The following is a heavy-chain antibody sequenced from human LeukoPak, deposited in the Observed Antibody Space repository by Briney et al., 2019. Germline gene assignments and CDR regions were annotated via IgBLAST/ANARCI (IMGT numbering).Heavy chain of an antibody. CDR2: IYANGGT. Sequence: PSETLSLTCTVSGASISSTNYYWSWIRQPAGKGLEWIGRIYANGGTTYNPSLKSRVTISLDTSNNQLSLKLSSVTAADTAVYYCARRDSYSGSYYDYWGQGTLVTVSS. J-gene: IGHJ4*02. CDR1: GASISSTNYY. CDR3: ARRDSYSGSYYDY. V-gene: IGHV4-61*02. D-gene: IGHD1-26*01.